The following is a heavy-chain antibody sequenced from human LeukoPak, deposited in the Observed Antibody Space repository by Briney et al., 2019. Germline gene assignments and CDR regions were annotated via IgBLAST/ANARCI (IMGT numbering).Heavy chain of an antibody. Sequence: ASVKVSCKASGYTFNSSYIHWVRQAPGQGLEWMGIINPSDDSTRYAQKFQGRVTMTKDTSTNTVYMHLSSLSSDDTAVYYCARAYYESSAYRHAVYFDYWGQGTLVTVSS. CDR2: INPSDDST. V-gene: IGHV1-46*02. D-gene: IGHD3-22*01. J-gene: IGHJ4*02. CDR3: ARAYYESSAYRHAVYFDY. CDR1: GYTFNSSY.